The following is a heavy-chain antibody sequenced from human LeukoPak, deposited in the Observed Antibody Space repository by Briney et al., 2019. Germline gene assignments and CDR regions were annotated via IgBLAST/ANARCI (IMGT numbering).Heavy chain of an antibody. V-gene: IGHV3-43*02. Sequence: GSLRLSCAASGFNVAAYAMYWVRQPPGKSLEGVSLISGDSDNKYSAASVKGRFAISRDNSKDSLYLQMNSLTTEDTALYYCAIAYESGSFYRAFAYWGQGALVTVSS. J-gene: IGHJ4*02. CDR3: AIAYESGSFYRAFAY. D-gene: IGHD3-10*01. CDR1: GFNVAAYA. CDR2: ISGDSDNK.